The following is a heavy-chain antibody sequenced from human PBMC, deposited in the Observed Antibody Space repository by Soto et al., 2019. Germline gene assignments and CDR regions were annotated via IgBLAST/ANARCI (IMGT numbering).Heavy chain of an antibody. CDR2: FSATSENT. CDR3: AKARDQQWVRLPFDY. Sequence: EVQLLESGGGLVQPGGSLRLSCVGSGFFFSSYTMTWVRQAPGKGLEWVSSFSATSENTYYADSVRGRFTISRDNSKNTHILQMNSLTAEDTAMYYCAKARDQQWVRLPFDYWGQGILVIVSS. CDR1: GFFFSSYT. J-gene: IGHJ4*02. V-gene: IGHV3-23*01. D-gene: IGHD6-19*01.